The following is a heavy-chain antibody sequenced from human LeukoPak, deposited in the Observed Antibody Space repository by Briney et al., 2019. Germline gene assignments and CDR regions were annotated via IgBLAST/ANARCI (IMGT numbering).Heavy chain of an antibody. Sequence: PGGSLRLSCAASGFTFGSYAMSWVRQAPGKGLEWVSAISGSGGSTYYADSVKGRFTISRDNSKNTLYLQMNSLRAEDTAVYYCAADYYDSWNPQRWGQGTLVTVSS. J-gene: IGHJ4*02. CDR2: ISGSGGST. CDR1: GFTFGSYA. D-gene: IGHD3-22*01. V-gene: IGHV3-23*01. CDR3: AADYYDSWNPQR.